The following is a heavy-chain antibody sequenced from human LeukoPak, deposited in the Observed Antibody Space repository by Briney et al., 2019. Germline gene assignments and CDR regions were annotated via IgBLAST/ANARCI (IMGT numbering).Heavy chain of an antibody. V-gene: IGHV1-46*01. CDR1: GYTFTSYY. CDR2: INPSGGST. Sequence: ASVKVSCKASGYTFTSYYMHWVRQAPGQGLEWMGIINPSGGSTSYAQKFQGRVTMTRDTSTSTVYMELSSLRSEDTAVYYCARVGSRYDFWSGIGAFDIWGQGTMVTVSS. J-gene: IGHJ3*02. D-gene: IGHD3-3*01. CDR3: ARVGSRYDFWSGIGAFDI.